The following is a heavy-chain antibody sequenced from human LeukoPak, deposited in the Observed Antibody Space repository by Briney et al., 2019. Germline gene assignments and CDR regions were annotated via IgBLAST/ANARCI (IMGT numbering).Heavy chain of an antibody. CDR2: IYGDGST. J-gene: IGHJ3*01. D-gene: IGHD1-26*01. CDR3: ARDKDSGTNHAKLRYDV. CDR1: GGSITRYY. Sequence: PSETLSLTCTVSGGSITRYYWTWIRQPPGKGLEWIGFIYGDGSTKYNPSLKSRVTMSVDTSKNQFSLKLSSATAADSAVYYCARDKDSGTNHAKLRYDVWGQGTMVTVSS. V-gene: IGHV4-59*01.